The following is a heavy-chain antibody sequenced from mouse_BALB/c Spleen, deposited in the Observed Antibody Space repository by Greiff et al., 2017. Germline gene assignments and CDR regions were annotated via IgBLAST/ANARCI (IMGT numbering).Heavy chain of an antibody. Sequence: DVMLVESGGGLVKPGGSLKLSCAASGFTFSSYAMSWVRQTPEKRLEWVASISSGGSTYYPDSVKGRFTISRDNARNILYLQMSSLRSEDTAMYYCARGITTAPYYFDYWGQGTTLTVSS. V-gene: IGHV5-6-5*01. CDR2: ISSGGST. CDR3: ARGITTAPYYFDY. D-gene: IGHD1-2*01. J-gene: IGHJ2*01. CDR1: GFTFSSYA.